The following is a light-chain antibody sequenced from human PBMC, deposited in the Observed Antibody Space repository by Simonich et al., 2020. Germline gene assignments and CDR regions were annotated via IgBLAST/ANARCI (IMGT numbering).Light chain of an antibody. V-gene: IGKV2D-29*02. CDR3: MQSIQLPLYT. J-gene: IGKJ2*01. Sequence: DLVMTQTPLSLSVTPGQPASISCKSSQSLLHSDGKTYLYWYLQKPGQSPQLLIYEVSNRCSGVPDRFSGSGSGTDFTLKISRVEAEDVGVYYCMQSIQLPLYTFGQGTKLEIK. CDR1: QSLLHSDGKTY. CDR2: EVS.